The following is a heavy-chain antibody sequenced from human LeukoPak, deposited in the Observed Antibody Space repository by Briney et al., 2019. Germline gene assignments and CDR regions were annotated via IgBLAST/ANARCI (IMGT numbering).Heavy chain of an antibody. CDR1: GFTFSSYG. Sequence: GGSLRLSCAAPGFTFSSYGMHWVRQAPGKGLEWVAVISYDGSNKYYADSVKGRFTISRDNSKNTLYLQMNSLRAEDTAVYYCAKDEGGAIFDYWGQGTLVTVSS. D-gene: IGHD3-16*01. J-gene: IGHJ4*02. CDR2: ISYDGSNK. CDR3: AKDEGGAIFDY. V-gene: IGHV3-30*18.